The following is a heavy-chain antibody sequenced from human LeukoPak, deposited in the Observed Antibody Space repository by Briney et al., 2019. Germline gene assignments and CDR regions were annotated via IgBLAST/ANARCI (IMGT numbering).Heavy chain of an antibody. CDR3: ARTYYYGSGINGY. V-gene: IGHV1-18*01. D-gene: IGHD3-10*01. Sequence: GESLKISCKGSGYSFTSYGISWVRQAPGQGLEWMGWINAYNGNANYAQKFQGRVTMTTDTSTSTAYMELRSLRSDDTAVYYCARTYYYGSGINGYWGQGTLVTVSS. J-gene: IGHJ4*02. CDR1: GYSFTSYG. CDR2: INAYNGNA.